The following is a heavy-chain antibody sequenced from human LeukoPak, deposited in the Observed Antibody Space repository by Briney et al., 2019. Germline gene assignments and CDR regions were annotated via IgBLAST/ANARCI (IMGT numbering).Heavy chain of an antibody. J-gene: IGHJ6*03. D-gene: IGHD6-6*01. Sequence: ASVKVSCKASGYTFTSYDINWVRQATGQGLEWMGWMNPNSGNTGYAQKFQGRVTITRDTSASTAYMELSSLRSEDMAVYYCARGVYSSSPYYYYYYMDVWGKGTTVTVSS. CDR1: GYTFTSYD. V-gene: IGHV1-8*01. CDR3: ARGVYSSSPYYYYYYMDV. CDR2: MNPNSGNT.